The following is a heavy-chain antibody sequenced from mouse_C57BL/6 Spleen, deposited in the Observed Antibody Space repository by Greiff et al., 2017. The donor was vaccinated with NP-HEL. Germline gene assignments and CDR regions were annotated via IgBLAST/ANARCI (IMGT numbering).Heavy chain of an antibody. CDR3: ARDGDGSSYGYAMDY. CDR2: ISDGGSYT. V-gene: IGHV5-4*01. D-gene: IGHD1-1*01. J-gene: IGHJ4*01. Sequence: EVKVVESGGGLVKPGGSLKLSCAASGFTFSSYAMSWVRQTPEKRLEWVATISDGGSYTYYPDNVKGRFTISRDNAKNNLYLQMSHLKSEDTAMYYCARDGDGSSYGYAMDYWGQGTSVTVSS. CDR1: GFTFSSYA.